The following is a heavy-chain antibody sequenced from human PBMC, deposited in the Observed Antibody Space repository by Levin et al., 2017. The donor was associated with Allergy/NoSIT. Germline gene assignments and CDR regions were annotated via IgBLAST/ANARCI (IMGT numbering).Heavy chain of an antibody. D-gene: IGHD2-21*01. CDR2: ISYDGSNK. CDR1: GFTFSSYG. J-gene: IGHJ3*02. Sequence: GGSLRLSCAASGFTFSSYGMHWVRQAPGKGLEWVAVISYDGSNKYYVDSVKGRFTISRDNSKNTLYLQMNSLRAEDTAVYYCAKGRNAIGAFDIWGQGTMVTVSS. CDR3: AKGRNAIGAFDI. V-gene: IGHV3-30*18.